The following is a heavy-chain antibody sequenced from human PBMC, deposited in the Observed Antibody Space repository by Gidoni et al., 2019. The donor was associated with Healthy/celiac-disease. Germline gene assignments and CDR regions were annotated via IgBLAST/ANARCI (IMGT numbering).Heavy chain of an antibody. CDR3: ARFNKAIAAAGNYYYYGMDV. V-gene: IGHV3-33*01. CDR2: IWYDGSNK. D-gene: IGHD6-13*01. CDR1: GFTFSSYG. Sequence: QVQLVESGGGVVQPGRSLRLSCAASGFTFSSYGMHWVRQAPGKGLEGGEVIWYDGSNKYYADSGKGRFTISRDNSKNTLYLQMNSLRAEDTAVYYCARFNKAIAAAGNYYYYGMDVWGQGTTVTVSS. J-gene: IGHJ6*02.